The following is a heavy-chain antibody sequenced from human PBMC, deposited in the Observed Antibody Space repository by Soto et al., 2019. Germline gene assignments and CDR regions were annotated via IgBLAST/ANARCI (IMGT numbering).Heavy chain of an antibody. D-gene: IGHD3-10*01. CDR2: IYSGGNT. V-gene: IGHV3-53*02. J-gene: IGHJ3*01. CDR3: ARGTLPRGGGAFDF. CDR1: GFTVGSNY. Sequence: EVQLVETGGGLIHPGGSLRLSCAASGFTVGSNYMSWVRQAPGKGLEWVSVIYSGGNTYYADSVKGRFTISRDNSKTTLYLQMNSRRAEDSAVYYCARGTLPRGGGAFDFWGQGTMVSVSS.